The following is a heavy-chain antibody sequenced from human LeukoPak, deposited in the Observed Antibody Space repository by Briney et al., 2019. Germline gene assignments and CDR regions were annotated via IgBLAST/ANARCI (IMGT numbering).Heavy chain of an antibody. Sequence: PGGSLRLSCAASGFTFSSYEMNWVRQAPGKGLEWVSYISSSGSTIYYADSVKGRFTISRDNAKNSLYLQMNSLRAEDTAVYYCARAGLAYYYGSGSHNWFDPWDQGTLVTVSS. CDR2: ISSSGSTI. CDR1: GFTFSSYE. D-gene: IGHD3-10*01. V-gene: IGHV3-48*03. CDR3: ARAGLAYYYGSGSHNWFDP. J-gene: IGHJ5*02.